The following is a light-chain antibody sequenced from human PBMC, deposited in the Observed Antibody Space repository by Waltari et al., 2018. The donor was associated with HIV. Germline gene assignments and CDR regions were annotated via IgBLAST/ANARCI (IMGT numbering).Light chain of an antibody. J-gene: IGKJ1*01. Sequence: DIAMTQSPLSMSVTPGEPSSISCRSSQSPLHSNGDNYLYWYLQKTGQSSQLLIYLGSNRVSGVPDRFSGSGSGTDFTLKISRVEAEDVGVYYCMQAPERTFGQGTKVEIK. V-gene: IGKV2-28*01. CDR1: QSPLHSNGDNY. CDR3: MQAPERT. CDR2: LGS.